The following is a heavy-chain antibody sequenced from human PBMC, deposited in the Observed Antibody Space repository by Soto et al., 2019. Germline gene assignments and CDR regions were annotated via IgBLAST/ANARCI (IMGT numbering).Heavy chain of an antibody. J-gene: IGHJ4*02. D-gene: IGHD2-2*01. V-gene: IGHV5-51*01. CDR3: ARPYCSSTSCYSPPDF. CDR1: GYRFTNYW. Sequence: PGESLKISCKGSGYRFTNYWIGWVRQMPGKGLEWMGIIYPGDSDTRYSPSFQGQVTISADKSINTAYLQWSSLKASDTAMYYCARPYCSSTSCYSPPDFWGQGTVVTVSS. CDR2: IYPGDSDT.